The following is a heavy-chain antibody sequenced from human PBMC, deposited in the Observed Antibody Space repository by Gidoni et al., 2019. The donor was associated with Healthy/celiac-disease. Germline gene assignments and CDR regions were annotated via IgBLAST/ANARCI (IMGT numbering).Heavy chain of an antibody. CDR2: ISYDGSNK. Sequence: QVQLVESVGGVVQPGRSLRLSCAASEFTFSSYGMHWVRPAPGKGLEWVAVISYDGSNKYYADSVKGRFTISRDNSKNTLYLQMNSLRAEDTAVYYCAKDHSSGWLFDYWGQGTLVTVSS. J-gene: IGHJ4*02. V-gene: IGHV3-30*18. D-gene: IGHD6-19*01. CDR1: EFTFSSYG. CDR3: AKDHSSGWLFDY.